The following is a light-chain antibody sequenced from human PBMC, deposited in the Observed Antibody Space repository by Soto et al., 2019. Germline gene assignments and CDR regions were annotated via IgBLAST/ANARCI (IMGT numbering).Light chain of an antibody. Sequence: DIQMTQSPSSVSASVGDRVTITCRASQGINSWLAWYQQKPGKAPKLLIYAASSLQSGVPSRFSGSGSVTDFTLTISSLEPEDFATYFCQQTDSFPITFGQGTQLEF. CDR3: QQTDSFPIT. CDR1: QGINSW. CDR2: AAS. J-gene: IGKJ5*01. V-gene: IGKV1-12*01.